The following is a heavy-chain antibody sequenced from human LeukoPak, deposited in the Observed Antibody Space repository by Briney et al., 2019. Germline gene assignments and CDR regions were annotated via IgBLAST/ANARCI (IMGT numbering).Heavy chain of an antibody. CDR1: GFTFSSYS. J-gene: IGHJ3*02. D-gene: IGHD3-22*01. V-gene: IGHV3-48*02. Sequence: GGSLRLSCAASGFTFSSYSMNWVRQAPGKGLEWVSYISSSSSTIYYADSVKGRFTISRDNAKNSLYLQMNSLRDEDTAVYYCARGYYYDSSGYLGMAFDIWGQGTMVTVSS. CDR3: ARGYYYDSSGYLGMAFDI. CDR2: ISSSSSTI.